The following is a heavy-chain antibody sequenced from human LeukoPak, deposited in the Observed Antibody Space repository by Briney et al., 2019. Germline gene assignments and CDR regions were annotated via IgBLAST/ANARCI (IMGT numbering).Heavy chain of an antibody. J-gene: IGHJ4*02. CDR1: GFTFSTYW. Sequence: PGGSLRLSCSASGFTFSTYWMSWVRQAPGKGLEWVANMKRDGSEIYYVDSVKGRFTISRDNAKNSLYLQMNSLRAEDTAVYYCASLCWGTPLAGFASWAQGTLATAS. D-gene: IGHD3-10*02. V-gene: IGHV3-7*01. CDR2: MKRDGSEI. CDR3: ASLCWGTPLAGFAS.